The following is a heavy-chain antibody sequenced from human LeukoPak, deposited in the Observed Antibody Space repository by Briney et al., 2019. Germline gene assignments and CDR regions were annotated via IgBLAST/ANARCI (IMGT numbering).Heavy chain of an antibody. D-gene: IGHD3-3*01. V-gene: IGHV1-24*01. CDR1: GYTLTELS. CDR2: FDPEDGET. Sequence: ASVKVSCKXSGYTLTELSMHWVRQAPGKGLEGMGGFDPEDGETIYAQKFQGRVTMTEDTSTDTAYMELSSLRSEDTAVYYCATEVLPYYDFWSGYYMDVWGKGTTVTVSS. J-gene: IGHJ6*03. CDR3: ATEVLPYYDFWSGYYMDV.